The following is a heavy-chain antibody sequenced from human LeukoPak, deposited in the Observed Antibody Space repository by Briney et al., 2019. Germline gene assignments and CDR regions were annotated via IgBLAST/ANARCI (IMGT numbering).Heavy chain of an antibody. D-gene: IGHD3-22*01. CDR2: IRYDGSNK. CDR1: GFTFSSYG. J-gene: IGHJ5*02. V-gene: IGHV3-30*02. CDR3: GREDYYYDSSGYQIGGWFDP. Sequence: GGSLRLSCAASGFTFSSYGMHWVRQAPGKGLEWVAFIRYDGSNKYYADSVKGRFTISRDNSKNTLYLQMNSLRAEDTAVYYCGREDYYYDSSGYQIGGWFDPWGQGTLVTVSS.